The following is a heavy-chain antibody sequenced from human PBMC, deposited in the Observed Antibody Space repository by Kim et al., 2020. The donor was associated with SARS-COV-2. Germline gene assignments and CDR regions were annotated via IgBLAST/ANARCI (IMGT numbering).Heavy chain of an antibody. Sequence: GGSLRLSCAASGFTFSSYGMHWVRQAPGKGLEWVAVISYDGSNKYYADSVKGRFTISRDNSKNTVYLQMNSLRAEDTAVYYCARGPITMVRGVWGQGTLVTVSS. V-gene: IGHV3-33*05. D-gene: IGHD3-10*01. CDR3: ARGPITMVRGV. CDR2: ISYDGSNK. J-gene: IGHJ4*02. CDR1: GFTFSSYG.